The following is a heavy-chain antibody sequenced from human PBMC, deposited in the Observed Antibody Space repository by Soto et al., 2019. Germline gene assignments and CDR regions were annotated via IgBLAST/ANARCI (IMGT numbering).Heavy chain of an antibody. Sequence: SETLSLTCTVSGGSVSSGDYFWSWIRQPPEKGLEWIGYIYYSGSTYYNPSLKSRVTISVDTSKNQFSLKLSSVTAADTAVYYCARGRWSFDYWGQGTLVTVSS. D-gene: IGHD3-3*01. CDR3: ARGRWSFDY. V-gene: IGHV4-30-4*01. CDR2: IYYSGST. J-gene: IGHJ4*02. CDR1: GGSVSSGDYF.